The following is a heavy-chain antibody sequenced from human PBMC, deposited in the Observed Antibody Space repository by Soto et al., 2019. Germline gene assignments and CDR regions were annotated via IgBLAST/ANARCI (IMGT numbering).Heavy chain of an antibody. CDR2: INPNSGGT. CDR1: GYTFTGYY. V-gene: IGHV1-2*04. CDR3: VKEDSSGFFDY. Sequence: ASVKVSCKASGYTFTGYYIHWVRQAPGQGLEWMGWINPNSGGTNYAQKFQGWVTMTRDTSISTAYMELSRLRSDDTAVYYCVKEDSSGFFDYWGQGTLVTVSS. D-gene: IGHD3-22*01. J-gene: IGHJ4*02.